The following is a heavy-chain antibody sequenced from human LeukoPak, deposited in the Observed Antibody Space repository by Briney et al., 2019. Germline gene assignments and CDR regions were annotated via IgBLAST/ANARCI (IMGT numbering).Heavy chain of an antibody. Sequence: PGRSLRLSCAASGFTFSNYGMHWVRQAPGKGLEWVAVISYDGNNQFYADAVKGRFAISRENSKNTLYLEMNSLRPEDTAVYFCARGGYYDFSTGYYQTQYYRGMDVWGQGTTVTVSS. J-gene: IGHJ6*02. CDR2: ISYDGNNQ. CDR1: GFTFSNYG. D-gene: IGHD3-3*01. V-gene: IGHV3-30*19. CDR3: ARGGYYDFSTGYYQTQYYRGMDV.